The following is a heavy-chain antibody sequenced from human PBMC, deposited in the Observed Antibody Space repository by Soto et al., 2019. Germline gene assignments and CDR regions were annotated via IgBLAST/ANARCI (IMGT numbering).Heavy chain of an antibody. CDR3: ARYYGGYSDY. CDR2: IYYSGST. J-gene: IGHJ4*02. D-gene: IGHD3-10*01. CDR1: GGSISSYY. V-gene: IGHV4-59*08. Sequence: SETLSLTCTVSGGSISSYYWSWIRQPPGKGLERIGYIYYSGSTNYNPSHKSRVTISVDTSKNQFSLKMSSVTAADTTVYYCARYYGGYSDYWGQGTLVTVSS.